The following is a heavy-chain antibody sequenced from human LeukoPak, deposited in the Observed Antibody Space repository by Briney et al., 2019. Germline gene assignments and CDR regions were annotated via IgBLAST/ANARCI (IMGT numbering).Heavy chain of an antibody. V-gene: IGHV1-8*03. J-gene: IGHJ4*02. CDR2: MNPNSGNT. CDR1: GYTFTSYD. CDR3: ARRSDYDTEDY. D-gene: IGHD3-9*01. Sequence: ASVKVSCKASGYTFTSYDINWVRQATGQRLEWMGWMNPNSGNTGYAQKFQGRVTITRNTSISTAYMELSSLRSEDTAVYYCARRSDYDTEDYWGQGTLVTVSS.